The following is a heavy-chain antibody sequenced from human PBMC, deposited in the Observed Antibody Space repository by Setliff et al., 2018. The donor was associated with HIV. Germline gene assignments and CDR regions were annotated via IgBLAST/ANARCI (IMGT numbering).Heavy chain of an antibody. Sequence: SVKVSCKTSGYNFSPYRIHWVRQAPGQGLEWMGGIIPIFDRTNYAQKFQGRVTITADESTSTAYMELSSLRSEDTAVYYCVRDPFPSTNYYDSSAYPFAEYFHHWGQGTLVTVSS. V-gene: IGHV1-69*13. J-gene: IGHJ1*01. CDR3: VRDPFPSTNYYDSSAYPFAEYFHH. CDR1: GYNFSPYR. D-gene: IGHD3-22*01. CDR2: IIPIFDRT.